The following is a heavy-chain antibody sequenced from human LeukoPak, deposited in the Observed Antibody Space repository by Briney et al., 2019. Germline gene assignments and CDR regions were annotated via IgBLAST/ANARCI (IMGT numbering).Heavy chain of an antibody. J-gene: IGHJ6*02. D-gene: IGHD3-10*01. Sequence: GRSLRLSCSASGSTFDDCDMHWVRQVPGKGLEWVSGISWDSDYKGYADSVKGRFTISRDNTKNSLYLQMNSLRVEDTALYFCAKGRGFENYYYYGMDVWGQGTTVTVSS. V-gene: IGHV3-9*01. CDR3: AKGRGFENYYYYGMDV. CDR1: GSTFDDCD. CDR2: ISWDSDYK.